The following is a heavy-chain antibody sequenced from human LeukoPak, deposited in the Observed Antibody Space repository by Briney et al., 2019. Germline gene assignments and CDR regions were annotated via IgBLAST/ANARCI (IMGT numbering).Heavy chain of an antibody. CDR2: IRSKANNYAT. J-gene: IGHJ4*02. CDR3: TRRYYYDSSGYYQGDY. V-gene: IGHV3-73*01. D-gene: IGHD3-22*01. CDR1: GFTFSSYG. Sequence: PGGSLRLSCAASGFTFSSYGMHWVRQASGKGLEWVGRIRSKANNYATSYGASVKGRFTISRDDSKNTAYLQMNSLKTEDTAVYYCTRRYYYDSSGYYQGDYWGQGTLVTVSS.